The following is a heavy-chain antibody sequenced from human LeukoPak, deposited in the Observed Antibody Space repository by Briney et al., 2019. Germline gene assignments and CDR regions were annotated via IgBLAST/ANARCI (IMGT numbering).Heavy chain of an antibody. CDR1: GGSFSGYY. D-gene: IGHD3-22*01. J-gene: IGHJ4*02. Sequence: SETLSLTCAVYGGSFSGYYWSWIRQPPGKGLEWIGEINHSGSTNYNPSLKSRVTISVDTSKNQFSLKLSSVTAADTAVYYRARAALYYQFDYWGQGTLVTVSS. V-gene: IGHV4-34*01. CDR3: ARAALYYQFDY. CDR2: INHSGST.